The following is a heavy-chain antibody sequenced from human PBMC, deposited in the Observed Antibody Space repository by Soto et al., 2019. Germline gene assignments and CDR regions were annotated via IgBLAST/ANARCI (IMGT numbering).Heavy chain of an antibody. CDR2: IITYNGNT. J-gene: IGHJ4*02. CDR3: AGTGPPVGY. Sequence: QVQLVQSGAEVKKPGASVKVSCKASGYTFSSYAISWVRQAPGQGLEWMGWIITYNGNTNYAQKLQGRVTMTTDTSPTTAHLDPRSLRSDDTAVYFWAGTGPPVGYWGQGTLVTVSS. CDR1: GYTFSSYA. V-gene: IGHV1-18*01.